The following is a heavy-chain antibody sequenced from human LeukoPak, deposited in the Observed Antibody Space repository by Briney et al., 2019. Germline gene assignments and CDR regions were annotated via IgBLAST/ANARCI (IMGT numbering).Heavy chain of an antibody. D-gene: IGHD1-14*01. CDR1: NYRVTRYG. Sequence: ASVKVSCKAPNYRVTRYGISWLRQAPGQGLEWMGRISGYNGDTIYAQKFQGRLTMTTDTSTSTAYMELRSLRSDDTAVYYCSTDRRNHLLSLYYMDVWGEGTVVTVSS. CDR2: ISGYNGDT. CDR3: STDRRNHLLSLYYMDV. V-gene: IGHV1-18*01. J-gene: IGHJ6*03.